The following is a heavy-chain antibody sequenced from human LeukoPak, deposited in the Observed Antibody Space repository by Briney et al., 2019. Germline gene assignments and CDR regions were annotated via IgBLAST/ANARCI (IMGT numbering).Heavy chain of an antibody. J-gene: IGHJ4*02. Sequence: PGGSRRLSCVASGFTFSSYAMHRVRQAPGKGLEWVAVISYDGSNKYYADSVKGRFTISRDNSKNTLYLQMNSLRAEDTAVYYCARVGTSGYDNYWGQGTLVTVSS. CDR3: ARVGTSGYDNY. D-gene: IGHD5-12*01. CDR2: ISYDGSNK. V-gene: IGHV3-30*04. CDR1: GFTFSSYA.